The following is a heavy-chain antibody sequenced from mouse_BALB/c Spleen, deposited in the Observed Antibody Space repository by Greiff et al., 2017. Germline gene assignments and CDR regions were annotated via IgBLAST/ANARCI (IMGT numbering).Heavy chain of an antibody. Sequence: VQLKESGPGLVAPSQSLSITCTVSGFSLTSYGVHWVRQPPGKGLEWLGVIWAGGSTNYNSALMSRLSISKDNSKSQVFLKMNSLQTDDTAMYYCARGRDHFDYWGQGTTLTVSS. V-gene: IGHV2-9*02. CDR3: ARGRDHFDY. J-gene: IGHJ2*01. CDR1: GFSLTSYG. CDR2: IWAGGST.